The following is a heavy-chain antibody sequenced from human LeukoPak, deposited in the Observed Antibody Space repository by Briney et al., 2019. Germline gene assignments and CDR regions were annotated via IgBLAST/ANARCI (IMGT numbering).Heavy chain of an antibody. Sequence: GGSLRLSCAASGFTFSSYAMSWVRQAPGKGLEWVSAISGSGGSTYYADSVKGRFTISRDNSKNTLYLQMNSLRAEDTAVYYGAKHRSSPRTRYFDYWGQGTLVTVSS. CDR1: GFTFSSYA. J-gene: IGHJ4*02. CDR3: AKHRSSPRTRYFDY. V-gene: IGHV3-23*01. D-gene: IGHD6-13*01. CDR2: ISGSGGST.